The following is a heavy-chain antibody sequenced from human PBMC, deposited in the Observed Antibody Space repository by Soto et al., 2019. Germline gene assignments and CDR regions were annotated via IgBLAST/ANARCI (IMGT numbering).Heavy chain of an antibody. Sequence: GPLRVCYAASGFTGRSIYMRWVRQAPGKGLEWVSVIYSGGSTYYADSVKGRFTISRDNSKNTLYLQMNSLRAEDTAVYYCAKLGSPYYMDVWGKGTTVTVSS. CDR2: IYSGGST. CDR3: AKLGSPYYMDV. V-gene: IGHV3-53*01. D-gene: IGHD3-10*01. CDR1: GFTGRSIY. J-gene: IGHJ6*03.